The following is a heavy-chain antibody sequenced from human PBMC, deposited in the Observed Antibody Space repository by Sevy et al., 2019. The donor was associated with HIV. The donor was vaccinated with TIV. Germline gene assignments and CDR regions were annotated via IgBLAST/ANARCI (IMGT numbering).Heavy chain of an antibody. J-gene: IGHJ4*02. Sequence: GGSLRLSCSASGFTFSNYAMNWVRQAPGKGLEHVSAIRTDRGSTYYADSVRGRFTISRDNSKNTLYLQLCNLRLEYTAVYYGVDVLAGRPVGSCNSWGQGTLVTVSS. CDR2: IRTDRGST. V-gene: IGHV3-64D*06. CDR3: VDVLAGRPVGSCNS. D-gene: IGHD6-6*01. CDR1: GFTFSNYA.